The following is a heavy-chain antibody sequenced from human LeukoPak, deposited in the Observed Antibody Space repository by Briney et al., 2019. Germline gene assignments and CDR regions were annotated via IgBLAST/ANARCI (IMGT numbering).Heavy chain of an antibody. CDR3: GSGYYYGEFDY. D-gene: IGHD3-22*01. V-gene: IGHV4-59*03. J-gene: IGHJ4*02. Sequence: SETLSLTCTVSDDSIKNYFWTWIRQSPGKGLEWIGYVFYSGSTSYNPSLRSRLTMSVDTSKSQFSLNLKSDCARGTRRYYDGSGYYYGEFDYWGQGILVTASS. CDR1: DDSIKNYF. CDR2: VFYSGST.